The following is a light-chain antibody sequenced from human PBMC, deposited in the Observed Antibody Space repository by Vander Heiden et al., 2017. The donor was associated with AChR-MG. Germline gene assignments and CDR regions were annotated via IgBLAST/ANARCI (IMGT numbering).Light chain of an antibody. CDR3: AAWDDSLSAV. Sequence: QSVLTQPPSASGPPGQRVTSSCSGSSSNIGSNYVYWYQQLPGTAPKLLIYRNNQRPSGVPDRFSGSKSGTSASLAISGLRAEDEADYYCAAWDDSLSAVFGGGTQLTVL. V-gene: IGLV1-47*01. CDR2: RNN. J-gene: IGLJ7*01. CDR1: SSNIGSNY.